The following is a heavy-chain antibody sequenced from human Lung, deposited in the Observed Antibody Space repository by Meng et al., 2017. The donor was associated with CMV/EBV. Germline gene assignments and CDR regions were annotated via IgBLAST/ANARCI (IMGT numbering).Heavy chain of an antibody. Sequence: GSLRLXCAVYGGSFSGYYWSWIRQPPGKGLEWIGEINHSGSTNYNPSLKSRVTISVDTSKNQFSLKLSSVTAADTAVYYCARGGRGAAAGQDYWGQGTLVXVSS. CDR1: GGSFSGYY. J-gene: IGHJ4*02. D-gene: IGHD6-13*01. CDR3: ARGGRGAAAGQDY. CDR2: INHSGST. V-gene: IGHV4-34*01.